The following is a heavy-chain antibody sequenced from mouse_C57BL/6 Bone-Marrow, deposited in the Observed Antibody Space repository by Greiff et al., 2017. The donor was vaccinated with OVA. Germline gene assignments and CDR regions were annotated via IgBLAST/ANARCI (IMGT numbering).Heavy chain of an antibody. D-gene: IGHD1-1*01. V-gene: IGHV3-6*01. J-gene: IGHJ2*01. CDR1: GYSITSGYY. CDR2: ISYDGSN. Sequence: VQLQQSGPGLVKPSQSLSLTCSVTGYSITSGYYWNWIRQFPGNKLEWMGYISYDGSNNYNPSLKNRISITRDTSKNQFFLKLNSVTTEDTATYYCARRDYGDYFDYWGQGTTLTVSS. CDR3: ARRDYGDYFDY.